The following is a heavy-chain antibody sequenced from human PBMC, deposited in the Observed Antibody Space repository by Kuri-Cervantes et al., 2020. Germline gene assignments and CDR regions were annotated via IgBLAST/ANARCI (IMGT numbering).Heavy chain of an antibody. J-gene: IGHJ3*02. CDR2: ISWNSGSI. CDR3: AKDFSGATEDDAFDI. D-gene: IGHD1-26*01. V-gene: IGHV3-9*01. CDR1: GFTFDDYA. Sequence: SLKISCAASGFTFDDYAMHWVRQAPGKGLEWVSGISWNSGSIGYADSVKGRFTISRDNAKNSLYLQMNSLRAEDTAVYYCAKDFSGATEDDAFDIWGQGTMVTVSS.